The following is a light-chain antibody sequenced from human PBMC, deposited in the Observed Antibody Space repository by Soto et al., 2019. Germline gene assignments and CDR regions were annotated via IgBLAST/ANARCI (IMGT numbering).Light chain of an antibody. V-gene: IGLV2-23*02. CDR1: NSDVGKYNF. CDR3: CSYAGSDTVV. Sequence: QSALTQPASVSGSPGQSITISCTGTNSDVGKYNFVSWYQQHPGQAPKLMLFEVTKRPSGAFDRFSGSKSGITASLTITGLQAEDEADYYCCSYAGSDTVVFGGGTQLTVL. CDR2: EVT. J-gene: IGLJ2*01.